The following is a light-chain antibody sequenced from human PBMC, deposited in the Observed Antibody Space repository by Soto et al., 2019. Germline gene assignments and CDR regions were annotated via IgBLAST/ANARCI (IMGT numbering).Light chain of an antibody. CDR1: SSDIGTSNY. J-gene: IGLJ2*01. CDR2: EVT. V-gene: IGLV2-8*01. CDR3: SSYAGSNDFVV. Sequence: QSALTQPPSASGSPGQSVTISCTGTSSDIGTSNYVSWYQQHPGKAPKLIICEVTKRPSGVPDRFSGSKSGNTASLTVSGLQAEDEADYYCSSYAGSNDFVVFGGGTKVTVL.